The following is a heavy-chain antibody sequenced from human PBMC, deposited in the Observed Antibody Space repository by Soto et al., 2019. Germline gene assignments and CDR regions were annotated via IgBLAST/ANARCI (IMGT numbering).Heavy chain of an antibody. CDR2: INHSGST. CDR3: AGYCSSTSCYLRFGPTFDY. CDR1: GGSFSGYY. V-gene: IGHV4-34*01. D-gene: IGHD2-2*01. Sequence: PSETLSLTCAVYGGSFSGYYWSWIRQPPGKGLEWIGEINHSGSTNYNPSLKSRVTISVDTSKNQFSLKLSSVTAADTAVYYCAGYCSSTSCYLRFGPTFDYWGQGTLVTVSS. J-gene: IGHJ4*02.